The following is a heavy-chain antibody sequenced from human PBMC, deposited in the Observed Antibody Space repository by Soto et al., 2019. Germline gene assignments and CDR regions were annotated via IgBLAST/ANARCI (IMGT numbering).Heavy chain of an antibody. CDR3: ARGPLAARPYCYYYYMDV. CDR2: MNPNSGNT. CDR1: GYTFTSYD. J-gene: IGHJ6*03. Sequence: ASVKVSCKASGYTFTSYDINWVRQATGQGLEWMGWMNPNSGNTGYAQKFQGRVTMTRSTSISTAYMELSSLRSEDTAVYYCARGPLAARPYCYYYYMDVWGKGTTVTVSS. V-gene: IGHV1-8*01. D-gene: IGHD6-6*01.